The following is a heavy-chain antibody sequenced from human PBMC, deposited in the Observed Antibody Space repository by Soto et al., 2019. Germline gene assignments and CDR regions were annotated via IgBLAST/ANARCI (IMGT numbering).Heavy chain of an antibody. CDR1: GGSISSGDYY. CDR3: ARIQKGTPMIVGGRLRNFDY. V-gene: IGHV4-30-4*01. Sequence: KVSETLSLTCTVSGGSISSGDYYWSWIRQPPGKGLEWIGYIYYSGSTYYNPSLKSRVTISVDTSKNQFSLKLSSVTAADTAVYYCARIQKGTPMIVGGRLRNFDYWGQGTLVTVSS. CDR2: IYYSGST. J-gene: IGHJ4*02. D-gene: IGHD3-22*01.